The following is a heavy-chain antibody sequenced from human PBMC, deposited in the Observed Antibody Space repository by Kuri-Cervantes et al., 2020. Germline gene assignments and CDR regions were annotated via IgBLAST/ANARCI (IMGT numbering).Heavy chain of an antibody. CDR3: SSDLIVVVPAAIFGGYNFDY. CDR1: GFTFSGSA. CDR2: IRSKANSYAT. D-gene: IGHD2-2*01. Sequence: GGSLRLSCAASGFTFSGSAMHWVRQASGKGLEWVGRIRSKANSYATAYAASVKGRFTISRDDSKNTAYLQMNSLKTEDTAVYYCSSDLIVVVPAAIFGGYNFDYWGQGTLVTVSS. J-gene: IGHJ4*02. V-gene: IGHV3-73*01.